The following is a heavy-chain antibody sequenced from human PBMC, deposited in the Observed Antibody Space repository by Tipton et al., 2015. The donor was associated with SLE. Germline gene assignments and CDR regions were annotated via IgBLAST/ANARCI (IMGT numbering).Heavy chain of an antibody. V-gene: IGHV1-8*01. CDR1: GYTFTTYD. CDR3: ARVPVRTTGGFGRFRMDV. D-gene: IGHD1-1*01. Sequence: VQSGAEVKKPGASVKVSCKASGYTFTTYDINWVRQATGQGLEWMGWMNPNSGNTGYAQKLQGRVTMTRNTSMSTAYMELNSLRSEDTAVYYCARVPVRTTGGFGRFRMDVWGKGTTVTVSS. J-gene: IGHJ6*04. CDR2: MNPNSGNT.